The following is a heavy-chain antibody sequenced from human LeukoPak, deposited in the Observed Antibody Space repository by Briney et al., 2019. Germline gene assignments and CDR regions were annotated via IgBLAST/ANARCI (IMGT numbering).Heavy chain of an antibody. V-gene: IGHV1-2*02. CDR2: INPNGGDT. CDR1: GYTFTDYY. CDR3: AGEYCSGGSCRQGFDY. D-gene: IGHD2-15*01. J-gene: IGHJ4*02. Sequence: GASVKVSCKASGYTFTDYYMHWVRQAPGQGLEWMGWINPNGGDTNHAQNFQGRVTLTRDTSISTAYMELSSLRSDDSAVYYCAGEYCSGGSCRQGFDYWGQGTLVTASS.